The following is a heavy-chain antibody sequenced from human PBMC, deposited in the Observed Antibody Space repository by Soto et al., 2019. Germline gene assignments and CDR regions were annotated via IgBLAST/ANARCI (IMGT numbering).Heavy chain of an antibody. V-gene: IGHV5-51*01. Sequence: PGESLKISCKGSGYSFTSYWIGWVRQMPGKGLGWMGIIYPGDSDTRYSPSFQGQVTISADKSISTAYLQWSSLKASDTAMYYCARHSDFWSGPIPPNFDYWGQGTLVTVSS. D-gene: IGHD3-3*01. J-gene: IGHJ4*02. CDR2: IYPGDSDT. CDR3: ARHSDFWSGPIPPNFDY. CDR1: GYSFTSYW.